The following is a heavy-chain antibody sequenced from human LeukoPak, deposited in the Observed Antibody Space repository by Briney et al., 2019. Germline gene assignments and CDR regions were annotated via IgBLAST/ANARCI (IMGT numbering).Heavy chain of an antibody. V-gene: IGHV3-21*01. CDR3: ARERHDAFDI. Sequence: GGSLRLSCAAFGFTFSSYSMNWVRQAPGKGLEWVSSISSSSSYIYYADSVKGRFTISRDNAKNSLYLQMNSLRAEDTAVYYCARERHDAFDIWGQGTMVTVSS. CDR1: GFTFSSYS. CDR2: ISSSSSYI. J-gene: IGHJ3*02.